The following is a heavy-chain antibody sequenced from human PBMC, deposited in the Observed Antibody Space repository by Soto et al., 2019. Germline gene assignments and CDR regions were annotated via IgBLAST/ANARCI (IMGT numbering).Heavy chain of an antibody. CDR1: GYTFTGYG. V-gene: IGHV1-3*01. D-gene: IGHD2-2*01. Sequence: GASVKVSCKASGYTFTGYGINWVRQAPGRGLEWMGGINPDNGNTKYSQQFQGRVIIDRDTSASTAYMELSSLRSGDTAVYYCARGGYFGSSNYFAYWGLGTLVTVSS. J-gene: IGHJ4*02. CDR2: INPDNGNT. CDR3: ARGGYFGSSNYFAY.